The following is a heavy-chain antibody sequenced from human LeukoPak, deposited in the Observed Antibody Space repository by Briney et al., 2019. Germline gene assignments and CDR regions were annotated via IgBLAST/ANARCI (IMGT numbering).Heavy chain of an antibody. CDR3: ARGLSSGWYENWFDP. D-gene: IGHD6-19*01. Sequence: GGSLRLSCAASGFTFSSYSMNWVRQAPGKGLEWVSYISSSGTTIYDADSVKGRFTISRDNAKNSLYLQMNSLRDEDTAVYYCARGLSSGWYENWFDPWGQGTLVTVSS. CDR2: ISSSGTTI. V-gene: IGHV3-48*02. CDR1: GFTFSSYS. J-gene: IGHJ5*02.